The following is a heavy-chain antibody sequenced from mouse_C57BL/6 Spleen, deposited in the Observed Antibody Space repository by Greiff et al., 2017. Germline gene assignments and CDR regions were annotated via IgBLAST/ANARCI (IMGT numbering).Heavy chain of an antibody. J-gene: IGHJ2*01. V-gene: IGHV7-3*01. D-gene: IGHD2-12*01. Sequence: EVKLMESGGGLVQPGGSLSLSCAASGFTFTDYYMSWVRQPPGKALEWLGFIRNKANGYTTEYSASVKGRFTISRDNSQSILYLQMNALRAEDSATYYCARYTAQLGNFDYWGQGTTLTVSS. CDR1: GFTFTDYY. CDR3: ARYTAQLGNFDY. CDR2: IRNKANGYTT.